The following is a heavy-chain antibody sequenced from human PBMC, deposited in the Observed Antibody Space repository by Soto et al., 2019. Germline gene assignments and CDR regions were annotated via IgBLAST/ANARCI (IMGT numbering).Heavy chain of an antibody. CDR1: GYTFTSYG. J-gene: IGHJ6*02. CDR3: ARVPPLRFLEWLPFTYYYYYGMDV. CDR2: ISAYNGNT. Sequence: QVTLVQSGAEVKKPGASVKVSCKASGYTFTSYGISWVRQAPGQGLEWMGWISAYNGNTNYAQKLQGRVTMTTDTSTSTAYMELRSLRADDTAVYYCARVPPLRFLEWLPFTYYYYYGMDVWGQGTTVTVSS. V-gene: IGHV1-18*01. D-gene: IGHD3-3*01.